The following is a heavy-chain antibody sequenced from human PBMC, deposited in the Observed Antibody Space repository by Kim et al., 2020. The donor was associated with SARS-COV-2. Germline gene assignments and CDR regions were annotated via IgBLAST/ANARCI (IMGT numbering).Heavy chain of an antibody. CDR3: ARHPPFIVVVVAATPGAFDI. J-gene: IGHJ3*02. Sequence: RVTISVDTSKNQFSLKLSSVTAADTAVYYCARHPPFIVVVVAATPGAFDIWGQGTMVTVSS. D-gene: IGHD2-15*01. V-gene: IGHV4-39*01.